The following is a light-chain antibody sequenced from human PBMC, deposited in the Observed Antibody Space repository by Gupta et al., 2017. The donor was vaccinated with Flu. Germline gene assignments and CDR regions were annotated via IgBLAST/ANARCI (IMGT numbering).Light chain of an antibody. CDR3: QQDGSSPQT. CDR1: QSVSSSY. Sequence: EIVLTQSPGTLSLSPAERATLSCRASQSVSSSYLAWYQQKPGQAPMLLIYGASSRATGIPDRFSGSGSGTDFTLTISRLEPEDFAVYYCQQDGSSPQTFGQGTKVEIK. CDR2: GAS. V-gene: IGKV3-20*01. J-gene: IGKJ1*01.